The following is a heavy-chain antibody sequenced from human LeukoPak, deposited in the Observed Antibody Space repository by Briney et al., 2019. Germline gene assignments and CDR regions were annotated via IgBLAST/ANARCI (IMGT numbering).Heavy chain of an antibody. V-gene: IGHV4-61*01. Sequence: SETLSLTCTVSGGSVSSGFYYWSWIRQPPGKGLEWIGYIYYSGSTNYNPSLKSRVSISVDTSKNQFSLKLSSVTAADTAVYYCARVKSMITFGGVIPSDAFDIWGQGTMVTVSS. D-gene: IGHD3-16*02. J-gene: IGHJ3*02. CDR3: ARVKSMITFGGVIPSDAFDI. CDR1: GGSVSSGFYY. CDR2: IYYSGST.